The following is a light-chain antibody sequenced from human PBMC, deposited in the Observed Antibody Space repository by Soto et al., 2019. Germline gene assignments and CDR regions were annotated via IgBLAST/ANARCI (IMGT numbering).Light chain of an antibody. Sequence: DIQMTQSPSSLSASVGDRVTITCQASHDITNYLNWSQQKPGKGPRLLIYGASNLETGVPSRFSGSGCSTDCSLTISSLQPEDFATYYCQQYDSLPTFGGGTKVELK. V-gene: IGKV1-33*01. CDR3: QQYDSLPT. CDR1: HDITNY. J-gene: IGKJ4*01. CDR2: GAS.